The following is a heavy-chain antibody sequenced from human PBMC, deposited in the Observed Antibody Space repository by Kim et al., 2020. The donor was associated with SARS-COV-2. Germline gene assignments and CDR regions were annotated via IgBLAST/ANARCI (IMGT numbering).Heavy chain of an antibody. V-gene: IGHV3-9*01. D-gene: IGHD5-18*01. CDR3: AKDRVGYSYGWTAFDY. J-gene: IGHJ4*02. Sequence: SVKGRFTISRDNAKNSLYLQMNSLRAEDTALYYCAKDRVGYSYGWTAFDYWGQGTLVTVSS.